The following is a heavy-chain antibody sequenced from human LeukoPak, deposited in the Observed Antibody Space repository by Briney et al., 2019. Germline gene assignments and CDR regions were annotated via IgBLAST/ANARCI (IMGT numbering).Heavy chain of an antibody. J-gene: IGHJ4*02. Sequence: VASVKVSCKASGYTFTHHGITWVRQAPGQGLEWMGWISGYNGDTHFAQNFRGRITMTTGTATSTAYMELRSLTSDDTAVYYCARDPTNTSGRYAHFDYWGQGTLVTVSS. CDR1: GYTFTHHG. V-gene: IGHV1-18*01. D-gene: IGHD6-19*01. CDR2: ISGYNGDT. CDR3: ARDPTNTSGRYAHFDY.